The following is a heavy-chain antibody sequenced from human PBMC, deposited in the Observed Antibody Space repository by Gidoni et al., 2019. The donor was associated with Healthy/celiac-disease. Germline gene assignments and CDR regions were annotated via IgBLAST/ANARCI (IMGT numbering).Heavy chain of an antibody. CDR2: ISSNGGST. Sequence: EVQLVESGGGLVQPGGSLGLPCSASGFTFSSYAMHWVRQAPGKGLEYVSAISSNGGSTYYADSVKGRFTISRDNSKNTLYLQMSSLRAEDTAVYYCVKGIAAAGDYWGQGTLVTVSS. CDR3: VKGIAAAGDY. V-gene: IGHV3-64D*06. CDR1: GFTFSSYA. D-gene: IGHD6-13*01. J-gene: IGHJ4*02.